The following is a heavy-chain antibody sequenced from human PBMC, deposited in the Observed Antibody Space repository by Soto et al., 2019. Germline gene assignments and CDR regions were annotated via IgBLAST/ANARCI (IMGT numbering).Heavy chain of an antibody. CDR3: ARDLVGSSDGGGETYYGMDV. D-gene: IGHD3-10*01. CDR1: GFTFSSYG. V-gene: IGHV3-33*01. CDR2: IWYDGSNK. J-gene: IGHJ6*02. Sequence: QVQLVESGGGVVQPGRSLRLSCAASGFTFSSYGMHWVRQAPGKGLEWVAVIWYDGSNKYYADSVKGRFTISRDNSKNTLYLQMNSLGAEDTAVYYCARDLVGSSDGGGETYYGMDVWGQGTTVTVSS.